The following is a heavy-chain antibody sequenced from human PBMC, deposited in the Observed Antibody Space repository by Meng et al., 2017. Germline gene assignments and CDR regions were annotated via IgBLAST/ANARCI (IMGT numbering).Heavy chain of an antibody. CDR3: ASKGGLSTYNWFDP. CDR1: GGSISSGGYY. D-gene: IGHD5-12*01. CDR2: IYYSGST. Sequence: GHLQESGPGLVKPSQTLSLTCTVSGGSISSGGYYWSWIRQHPGKGLEWIGYIYYSGSTYYNPSLKSRVTISVDTSKNQFSLKLSSVTAADTAVYYCASKGGLSTYNWFDPWGQGTLVTVSS. J-gene: IGHJ5*02. V-gene: IGHV4-31*03.